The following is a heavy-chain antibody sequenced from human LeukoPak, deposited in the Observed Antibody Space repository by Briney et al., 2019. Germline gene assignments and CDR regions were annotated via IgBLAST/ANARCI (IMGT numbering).Heavy chain of an antibody. CDR1: GYSFTSHW. CDR2: VNPDDSDT. V-gene: IGHV5-51*01. D-gene: IGHD3-10*01. Sequence: GESLKISCKGSGYSFTSHWIGWVRQMPGKGLEWMGIVNPDDSDTIYSPSFQGQVTISADGSITTAYLQWSSLKASDTAMYYCARLRWPRGGRSSFDYWGQGALVTVSS. J-gene: IGHJ4*02. CDR3: ARLRWPRGGRSSFDY.